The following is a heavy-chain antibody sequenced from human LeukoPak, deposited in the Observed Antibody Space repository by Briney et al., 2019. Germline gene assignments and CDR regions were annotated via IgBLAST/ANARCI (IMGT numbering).Heavy chain of an antibody. Sequence: ASVKVSCKASGYTFTSYDINWVRQATGQGLEWMGWMNPNTGNTGYAQMFQGRVTMNRDTSISTAYMELSSLRSDDTAVYYCARKFLGSRGYYFDYWGQGTLVTVSS. CDR3: ARKFLGSRGYYFDY. V-gene: IGHV1-8*01. J-gene: IGHJ4*02. CDR1: GYTFTSYD. D-gene: IGHD3-10*01. CDR2: MNPNTGNT.